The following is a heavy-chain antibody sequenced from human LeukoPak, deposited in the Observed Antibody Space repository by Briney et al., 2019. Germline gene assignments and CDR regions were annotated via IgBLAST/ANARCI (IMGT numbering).Heavy chain of an antibody. CDR3: AERGITMIGGV. Sequence: PGGSLRLSCAASGFTFSSYEMNWVRQAPGKGLEWVSSISSSGSTIYYADSVKGRFTISRDNAKNSLYLQMNSLRAEDTAVYYCAERGITMIGGVWGKGTTVTISS. CDR2: ISSSGSTI. J-gene: IGHJ6*04. CDR1: GFTFSSYE. D-gene: IGHD3-10*02. V-gene: IGHV3-48*03.